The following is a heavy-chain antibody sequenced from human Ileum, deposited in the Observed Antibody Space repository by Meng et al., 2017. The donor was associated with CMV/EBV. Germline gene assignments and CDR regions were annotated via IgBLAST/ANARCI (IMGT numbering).Heavy chain of an antibody. CDR1: GFTFNTYA. CDR2: IRVDGET. Sequence: GESLKISCTASGFTFNTYALNWVRQAPGKGLKWVSGIRVDGETFYAGSVKGRFTISRDDSKNTLYLQMNSLRGEDTALYYCAKATDFDSWGQGTLVTVSS. D-gene: IGHD4-11*01. V-gene: IGHV3-23*01. CDR3: AKATDFDS. J-gene: IGHJ4*02.